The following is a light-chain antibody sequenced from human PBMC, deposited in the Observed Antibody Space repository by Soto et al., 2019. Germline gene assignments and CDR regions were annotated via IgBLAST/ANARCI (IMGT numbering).Light chain of an antibody. Sequence: QSALTQPASVSGSPGQSITISCTGTSSDIGADDFVSWYQHHPDKTPKLIIFEVTYRPTGISHRFSASKSGNTASLTISGLEAEDEAFYYCSSYRRTTFPHVVFGGGTKLTV. V-gene: IGLV2-14*01. CDR2: EVT. J-gene: IGLJ2*01. CDR3: SSYRRTTFPHVV. CDR1: SSDIGADDF.